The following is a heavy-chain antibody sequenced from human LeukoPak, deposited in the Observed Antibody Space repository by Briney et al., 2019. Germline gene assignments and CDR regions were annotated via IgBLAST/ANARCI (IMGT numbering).Heavy chain of an antibody. J-gene: IGHJ3*02. CDR2: ISSSSSYI. CDR1: GFTFSSYS. V-gene: IGHV3-21*01. Sequence: GGSLRLSCAASGFTFSSYSMNWVRQAPGKGLEWVSSISSSSSYIYYADSLKGRFTISRDNAKNSLYLQMNSLRAEDTAVYYCARVREDAFDIWGQGTMVTVSS. CDR3: ARVREDAFDI.